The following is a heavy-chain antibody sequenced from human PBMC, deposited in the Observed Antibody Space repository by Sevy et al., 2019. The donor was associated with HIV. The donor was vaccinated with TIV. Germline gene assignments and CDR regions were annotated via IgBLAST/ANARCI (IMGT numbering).Heavy chain of an antibody. CDR3: TRAEQYEYDSTSYYDYFDY. CDR1: GFTFGDYA. Sequence: GGSLRLSCTASGFTFGDYAVGWFRQAPGKGLEWVSFIRRRAFGGTIEYAASVKGRFTISKDDSQSTAYLQMNSLKTEDTAVYYCTRAEQYEYDSTSYYDYFDYWGQGTLVTVS. D-gene: IGHD3-22*01. CDR2: IRRRAFGGTI. J-gene: IGHJ4*02. V-gene: IGHV3-49*03.